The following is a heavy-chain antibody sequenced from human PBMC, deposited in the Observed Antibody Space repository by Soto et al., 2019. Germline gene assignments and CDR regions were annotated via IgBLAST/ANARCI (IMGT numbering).Heavy chain of an antibody. V-gene: IGHV1-2*04. Sequence: QVQLVQSGAEVKKPGASVKVSCKASGYTFTGYYMHWVRQAPGQGLEWMGWINPNSGGTNYAQKFQGWVTMTRDTSISTAYMERSRLRSDDTAVYYCARTGSYDLGELSPHFDYWGQGTLVTVSS. D-gene: IGHD3-16*02. CDR1: GYTFTGYY. J-gene: IGHJ4*02. CDR3: ARTGSYDLGELSPHFDY. CDR2: INPNSGGT.